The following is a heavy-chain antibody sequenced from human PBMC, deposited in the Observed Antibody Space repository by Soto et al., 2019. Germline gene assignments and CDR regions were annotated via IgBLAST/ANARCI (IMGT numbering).Heavy chain of an antibody. V-gene: IGHV4-31*03. CDR3: AREKTTAGDFDY. CDR2: IYYSGST. Sequence: SETLSLTCTVSGGSISSGGYYWSWIRQHPGKGLEWIGYIYYSGSTYYNPSLRSRVTISVDTSKNQFSLKLSSVTAADTAVYYCAREKTTAGDFDYWGQGTLVTVSS. D-gene: IGHD4-17*01. J-gene: IGHJ4*02. CDR1: GGSISSGGYY.